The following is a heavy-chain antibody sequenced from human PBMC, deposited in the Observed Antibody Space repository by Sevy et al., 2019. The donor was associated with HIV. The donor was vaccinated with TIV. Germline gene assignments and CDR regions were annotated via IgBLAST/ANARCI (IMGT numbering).Heavy chain of an antibody. D-gene: IGHD2-2*01. CDR3: ARDAPTYCSGTSCLNWFDP. CDR2: ITTGGGRP. Sequence: GGSLRLSCAASGFPFSIHAMHWVRQAPGRGLEWVSGITTGGGRPYYANSVKGRFTISRDNSKNTLYLQMNTLRAEDTAIYFCARDAPTYCSGTSCLNWFDPWGQGTLVTVSS. V-gene: IGHV3-23*01. CDR1: GFPFSIHA. J-gene: IGHJ5*02.